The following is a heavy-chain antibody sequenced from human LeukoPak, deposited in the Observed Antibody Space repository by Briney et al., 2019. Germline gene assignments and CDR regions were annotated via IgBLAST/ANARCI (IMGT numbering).Heavy chain of an antibody. V-gene: IGHV3-23*01. CDR3: AKDGLRFGSGGSCYFDY. Sequence: AGGPLRLPCAASGFTFSSYAMIGVRQAPGKGLEWVSAISGSGGSTYHADSVKGWFTISRDNSKNTLYLQMNSLRAEDTAVYYCAKDGLRFGSGGSCYFDYWGQGTLVTVSS. J-gene: IGHJ4*02. CDR2: ISGSGGST. D-gene: IGHD2-15*01. CDR1: GFTFSSYA.